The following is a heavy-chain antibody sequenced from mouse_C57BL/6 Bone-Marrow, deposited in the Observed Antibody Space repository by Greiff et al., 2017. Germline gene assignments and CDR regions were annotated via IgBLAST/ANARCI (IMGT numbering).Heavy chain of an antibody. CDR3: ARFGYFYDFDY. D-gene: IGHD2-3*01. V-gene: IGHV5-12*01. Sequence: DVMLVESGGGLVQPGGSLKLSCAASGFTFSDYYMYWVRQTPEKRLEWVAYISNGGGSTYYPDTVKGRFTISRDNAKNTLYLQMSRLKSEDTAMYYCARFGYFYDFDYWGQGTTLTVSS. CDR2: ISNGGGST. J-gene: IGHJ2*01. CDR1: GFTFSDYY.